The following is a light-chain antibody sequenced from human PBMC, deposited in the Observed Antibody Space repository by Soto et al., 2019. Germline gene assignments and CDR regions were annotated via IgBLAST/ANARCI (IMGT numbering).Light chain of an antibody. CDR1: QGIGNN. V-gene: IGKV1-27*01. CDR3: QKSDSVPWS. CDR2: TAS. Sequence: DIQMTQSPSSLSSSAGDRVTITCRASQGIGNNLAWYQQKPGKDPKVLIYTASTLHSGVPSRFSGSGSGTDFTLTISSVQPEDAATYFCQKSDSVPWSFGQGTRVEIK. J-gene: IGKJ1*01.